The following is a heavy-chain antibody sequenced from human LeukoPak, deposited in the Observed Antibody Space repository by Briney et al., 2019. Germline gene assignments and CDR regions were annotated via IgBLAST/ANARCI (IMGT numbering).Heavy chain of an antibody. J-gene: IGHJ3*02. CDR2: IYPGDSDT. CDR1: GYSFTNYW. V-gene: IGHV5-51*01. Sequence: GEPLKISCKGSGYSFTNYWIGWVRQTPGKGLEWMGIIYPGDSDTRYSPSFQGQVTISADKSISTAYLQWSSLKASDTAMYYCARRHPLTSDGFDIWGQGTMVTVSS. D-gene: IGHD2-21*02. CDR3: ARRHPLTSDGFDI.